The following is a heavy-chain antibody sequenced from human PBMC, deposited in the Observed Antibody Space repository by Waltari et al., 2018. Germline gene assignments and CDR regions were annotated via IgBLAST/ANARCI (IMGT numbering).Heavy chain of an antibody. D-gene: IGHD5-12*01. J-gene: IGHJ4*02. CDR3: AKDRGVVATYFDY. CDR1: GFTFSSYG. CDR2: ISYDGSNK. V-gene: IGHV3-30*18. Sequence: QVQLVESGGGVVQPGRSLRLSCAASGFTFSSYGMHWGRQAPGKGLEWVEVISYDGSNKYYADSVKGRFTISRDNSKNTLYLQMNSLRSEDTAVYYCAKDRGVVATYFDYWGQGTLVTVSS.